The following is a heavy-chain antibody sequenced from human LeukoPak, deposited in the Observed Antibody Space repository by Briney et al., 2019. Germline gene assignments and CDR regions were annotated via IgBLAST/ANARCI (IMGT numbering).Heavy chain of an antibody. V-gene: IGHV3-74*01. Sequence: GGSLRLSCAASGFTFSSYWMHWVRHAPGKGLVWVSNIISGGSSTSHADSVKGRFTISRDNAKNTLYLQMNSLRAEDTAVYYCVRDYRYGMDVWGQGTTVTVSS. CDR3: VRDYRYGMDV. CDR1: GFTFSSYW. CDR2: IISGGSST. J-gene: IGHJ6*02. D-gene: IGHD3-16*02.